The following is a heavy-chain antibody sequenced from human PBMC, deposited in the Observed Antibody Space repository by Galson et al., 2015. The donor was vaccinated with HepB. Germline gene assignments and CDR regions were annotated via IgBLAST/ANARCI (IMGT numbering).Heavy chain of an antibody. Sequence: SLRLSCAASGFTFSSYAMHWVRQAPGKGLEWVAVISYDGSNKYYADSVKGRFTISRDNSKNTLYLQMNSLRAEDTAVYYCARDFPYRRYRGTMTDYWGQGTLVTVSS. D-gene: IGHD4-23*01. V-gene: IGHV3-30-3*01. CDR1: GFTFSSYA. CDR3: ARDFPYRRYRGTMTDY. J-gene: IGHJ4*02. CDR2: ISYDGSNK.